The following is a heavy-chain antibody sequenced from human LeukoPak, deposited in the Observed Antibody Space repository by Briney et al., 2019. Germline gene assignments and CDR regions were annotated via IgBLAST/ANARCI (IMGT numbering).Heavy chain of an antibody. CDR1: GYTFTSYG. Sequence: GASVKVSCKASGYTFTSYGISWVRQAPGQGLEWMGWINTNTGNPTYAQGFTGRFVFSLDTSVSTAYLQISSLKAEDTAVYYCARAAVLWFGEFPYYFDYWGQGTLVTVSS. CDR3: ARAAVLWFGEFPYYFDY. J-gene: IGHJ4*02. CDR2: INTNTGNP. V-gene: IGHV7-4-1*02. D-gene: IGHD3-10*01.